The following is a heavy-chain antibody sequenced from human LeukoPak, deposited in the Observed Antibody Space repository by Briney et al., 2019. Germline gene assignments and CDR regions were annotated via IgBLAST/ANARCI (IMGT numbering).Heavy chain of an antibody. CDR2: IYTSGST. CDR3: ARDMDFYMDV. Sequence: PSETLSLTCTVSGGSISSGHYFWTWIRQPAGKGLEWIGRIYTSGSTNYNPSLKSRVTISLDTSKNQFSLNLNSVTAADTAMYYCARDMDFYMDVWGKGSTVTVSS. D-gene: IGHD3/OR15-3a*01. CDR1: GGSISSGHYF. J-gene: IGHJ6*03. V-gene: IGHV4-61*02.